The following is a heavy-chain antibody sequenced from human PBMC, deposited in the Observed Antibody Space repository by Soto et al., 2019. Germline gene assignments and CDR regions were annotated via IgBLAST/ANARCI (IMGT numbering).Heavy chain of an antibody. CDR1: GYSFTNYW. CDR2: IYPGDSDT. Sequence: GESLKISCKGSGYSFTNYWIGWVRQMPGKGLEWMGIIYPGDSDTRYSPSFQGQVTISADKSISTAYLQWSSLKASDTAMYYCARTSSSWYPLSYYGMDVWGQGTTVTVSS. V-gene: IGHV5-51*01. J-gene: IGHJ6*02. D-gene: IGHD6-13*01. CDR3: ARTSSSWYPLSYYGMDV.